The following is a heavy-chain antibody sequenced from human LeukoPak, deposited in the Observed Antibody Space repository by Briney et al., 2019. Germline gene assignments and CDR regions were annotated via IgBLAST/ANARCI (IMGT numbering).Heavy chain of an antibody. D-gene: IGHD3-10*01. CDR2: IYYSGST. J-gene: IGHJ3*02. CDR3: ARGPNPAIYGSGSYSSAFDI. CDR1: GGSISSYY. V-gene: IGHV4-59*01. Sequence: PSETLSLTCTVSGGSISSYYWSWIRQPPGKGLEWIGYIYYSGSTNYNPSLKSRVTISVDTSKNQFSLKLSSVTAADTAVYYCARGPNPAIYGSGSYSSAFDIWGQGTMVTVSS.